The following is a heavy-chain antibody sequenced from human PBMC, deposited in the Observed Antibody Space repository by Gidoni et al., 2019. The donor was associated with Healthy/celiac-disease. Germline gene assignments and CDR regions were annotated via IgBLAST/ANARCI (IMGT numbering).Heavy chain of an antibody. CDR1: GGSISSYY. J-gene: IGHJ4*02. CDR3: ARGGSYGVYYFDY. D-gene: IGHD1-26*01. V-gene: IGHV4-59*01. Sequence: QVQLQESGPGLVKPSETLSLTCTGSGGSISSYYWSWIRQPPGKGLEWIGYIYYSGSTNYNPSLKSRVTISVDTSKNQFSLKLSSVTAADTAVYYCARGGSYGVYYFDYWGQGTLVTVSS. CDR2: IYYSGST.